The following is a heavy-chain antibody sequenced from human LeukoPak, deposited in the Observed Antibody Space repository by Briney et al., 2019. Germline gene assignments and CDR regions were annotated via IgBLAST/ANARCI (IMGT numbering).Heavy chain of an antibody. CDR3: ARGARIVVASPEGSFDY. Sequence: GASVKVSCKASGGTFSSYAISWVRQAPGQGLEWMGRIIPILGIANYAQKFQGRVTITADKSTSTAYMELSSLRSDDTAVYYCARGARIVVASPEGSFDYWGQGTLVTVSS. CDR1: GGTFSSYA. D-gene: IGHD6-19*01. J-gene: IGHJ4*02. CDR2: IIPILGIA. V-gene: IGHV1-69*04.